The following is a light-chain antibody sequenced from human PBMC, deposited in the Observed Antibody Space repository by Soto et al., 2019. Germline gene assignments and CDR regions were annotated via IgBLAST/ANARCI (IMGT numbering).Light chain of an antibody. CDR2: GAS. CDR1: QSVSSN. Sequence: EIVMTQSPATLSVSPGERATLSCRASQSVSSNLAWYQQKPGQAPRLLIYGASTRATGIPARFSGSGSGTEFTLTISSLQSEDFAVYYCQQYYKWPITFGQGTRLEIK. J-gene: IGKJ5*01. CDR3: QQYYKWPIT. V-gene: IGKV3-15*01.